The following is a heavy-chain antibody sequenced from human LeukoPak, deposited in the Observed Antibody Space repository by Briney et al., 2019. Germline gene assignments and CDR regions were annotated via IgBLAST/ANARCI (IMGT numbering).Heavy chain of an antibody. V-gene: IGHV5-51*01. CDR3: ASHSSSWEFDY. Sequence: GGSLQISCKGSGSSFTSYWIAWGRQMPGKGLEWMGIIYPGDSDTRYSPSFQGQVTISADKSINTAYLQWSSLQASDTAMYYCASHSSSWEFDYWGQGTLVTVSS. J-gene: IGHJ4*02. D-gene: IGHD6-13*01. CDR2: IYPGDSDT. CDR1: GSSFTSYW.